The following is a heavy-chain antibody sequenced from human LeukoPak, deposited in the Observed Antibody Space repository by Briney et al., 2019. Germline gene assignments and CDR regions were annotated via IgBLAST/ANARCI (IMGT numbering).Heavy chain of an antibody. D-gene: IGHD5-24*01. J-gene: IGHJ4*02. CDR2: IGTAGDT. CDR3: ARGDGYNYGLDY. CDR1: GFTFSSYD. V-gene: IGHV3-13*01. Sequence: GGSLRLSCAASGFTFSSYDMHWVRQAPGKGLEWVSAIGTAGDTYYPGSVKGRFTISRENAKNSLYLQMNSLRAGDTAVYYCARGDGYNYGLDYWGQGTLVTVSS.